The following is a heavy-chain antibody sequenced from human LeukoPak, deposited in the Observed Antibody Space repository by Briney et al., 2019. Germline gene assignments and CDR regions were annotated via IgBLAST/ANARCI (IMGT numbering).Heavy chain of an antibody. J-gene: IGHJ4*02. CDR1: GGSFSGYY. CDR2: INHSGST. V-gene: IGHV4-34*01. CDR3: ARHKLGFGELHPADY. D-gene: IGHD3-10*01. Sequence: SETLSLTCAVYGGSFSGYYWSWIRQPPGKGLEWIGEINHSGSTNYNPSLKSRVTISVDTSKNQFSLKLSSVTAADTAVYFCARHKLGFGELHPADYWGQGTLVTVSS.